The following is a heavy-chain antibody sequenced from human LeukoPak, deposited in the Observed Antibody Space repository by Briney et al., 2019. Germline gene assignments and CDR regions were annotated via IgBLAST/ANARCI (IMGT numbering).Heavy chain of an antibody. Sequence: ASVKVSCKASGYTFSNYGISWVRQAPGQGLEWMGWISGYNGNTNFAQKLQGRVTVTTDTFTSTAYMELRSLRSDDTAVYYCARAEEWLADFDYWGQGTLVTVSS. CDR2: ISGYNGNT. D-gene: IGHD6-19*01. CDR1: GYTFSNYG. J-gene: IGHJ4*02. V-gene: IGHV1-18*01. CDR3: ARAEEWLADFDY.